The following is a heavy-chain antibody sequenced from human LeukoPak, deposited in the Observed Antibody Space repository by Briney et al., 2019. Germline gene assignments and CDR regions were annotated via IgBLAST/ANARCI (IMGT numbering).Heavy chain of an antibody. CDR1: GFTFTTYW. V-gene: IGHV3-74*01. D-gene: IGHD5-24*01. CDR2: IIRDGSHT. Sequence: GGSLRLSCAASGFTFTTYWMHWVRQAPGKGLVWVSRIIRDGSHTDYAGSVEGRFTISRDNAGNTLYLQMNSLRAEDTAIYYCVRDGDAYNFDYWGQGTLVTVSS. CDR3: VRDGDAYNFDY. J-gene: IGHJ4*02.